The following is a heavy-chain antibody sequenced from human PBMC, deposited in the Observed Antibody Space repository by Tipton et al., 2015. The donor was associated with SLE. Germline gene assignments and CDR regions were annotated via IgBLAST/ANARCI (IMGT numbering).Heavy chain of an antibody. D-gene: IGHD3-16*01. CDR3: AREPEGAGAFDI. CDR1: GGSISSYY. J-gene: IGHJ3*02. CDR2: IYYSGST. V-gene: IGHV4-59*01. Sequence: TLSLTCTVSGGSISSYYWSWIRQPPGKGLEWIGYIYYSGSTNYNPSLKSRVTISVDTSKNQFSLKLSSVTAADTAVYYCAREPEGAGAFDIWGQGTMVTVSS.